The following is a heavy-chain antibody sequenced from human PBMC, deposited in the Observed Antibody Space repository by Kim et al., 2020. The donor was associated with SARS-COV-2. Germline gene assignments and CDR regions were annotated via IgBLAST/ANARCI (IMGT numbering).Heavy chain of an antibody. CDR3: AREEGCSGGSCYSNYYYGMDV. CDR1: GYTFTSYY. Sequence: ASVKVSCKASGYTFTSYYMHWVRQAPGQGLEWMGIINPSGGSTSYAQKFQGRVTMTRDTSTSTVYMELSSLRSEDTAVYYCAREEGCSGGSCYSNYYYGMDVWGQGTTVTVSS. V-gene: IGHV1-46*01. J-gene: IGHJ6*02. CDR2: INPSGGST. D-gene: IGHD2-15*01.